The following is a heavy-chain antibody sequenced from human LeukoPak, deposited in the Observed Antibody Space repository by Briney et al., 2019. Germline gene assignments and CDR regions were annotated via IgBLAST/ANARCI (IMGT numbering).Heavy chain of an antibody. D-gene: IGHD1-14*01. CDR2: INPDGSAK. CDR1: GFTFTNFW. CDR3: PRHFTTYSYGLDV. J-gene: IGHJ6*02. V-gene: IGHV3-7*01. Sequence: GGSLRLSCAASGFTFTNFWMSWVRQAPGKGLEWVANINPDGSAKYYVDSVKGRFTISRDNAENSLYLQMNSLRPEDTAVYYCPRHFTTYSYGLDVWGQGTTVNVSS.